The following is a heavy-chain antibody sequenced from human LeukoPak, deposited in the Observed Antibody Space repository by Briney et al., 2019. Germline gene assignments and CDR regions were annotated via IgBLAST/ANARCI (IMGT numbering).Heavy chain of an antibody. Sequence: ASVKVSCKASGYSFTGYYMHWVRQAPGQGLAWMGWINPNSGGTNYAQKFQGRVTMTRDTSISTAYMELSRLRSDDTAVYYCARSLDRRPSHFDLWGRGTLVTVSS. V-gene: IGHV1-2*02. J-gene: IGHJ2*01. D-gene: IGHD3/OR15-3a*01. CDR3: ARSLDRRPSHFDL. CDR2: INPNSGGT. CDR1: GYSFTGYY.